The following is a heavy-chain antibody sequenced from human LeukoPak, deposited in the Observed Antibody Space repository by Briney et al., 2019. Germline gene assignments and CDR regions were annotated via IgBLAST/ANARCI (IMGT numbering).Heavy chain of an antibody. CDR3: AKFFTGEYVRAFDI. Sequence: GGSLRLSCAASGFTFSSYAMTWVRQAPGKGLEWVSGISGSGGNTYYADSVKGRFTISRDNSKNTLYLQMNSLRAEDTAVYYCAKFFTGEYVRAFDIWGQGTMVTVSS. CDR2: ISGSGGNT. D-gene: IGHD3-10*02. V-gene: IGHV3-23*01. CDR1: GFTFSSYA. J-gene: IGHJ3*02.